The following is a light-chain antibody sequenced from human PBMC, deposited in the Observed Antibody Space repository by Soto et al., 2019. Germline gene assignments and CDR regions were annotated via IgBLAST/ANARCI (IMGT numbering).Light chain of an antibody. J-gene: IGLJ1*01. Sequence: SYELTQPPSVSVAPGKTARITCGGNNIGSKSVHWYQQKPGQAPVLVIYYDSDRPSGIPERFSGSNSGNTATLTISRVAAGDEADYYCQGWDSSSDHYVFGTGTKLTVL. CDR1: NIGSKS. V-gene: IGLV3-21*04. CDR3: QGWDSSSDHYV. CDR2: YDS.